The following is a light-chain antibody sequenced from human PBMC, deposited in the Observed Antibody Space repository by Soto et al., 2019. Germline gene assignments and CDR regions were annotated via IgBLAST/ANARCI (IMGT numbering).Light chain of an antibody. J-gene: IGKJ2*01. Sequence: DILMTPYPSTLSASVGDRVTTTCWASKTISTWLAWYQQKPGQAPTLLIYDASSLESGVPSRFSGSASGTEFTLTISSLQPDDFATFYCQQYSSPPHTFGQGTKLEIK. CDR3: QQYSSPPHT. CDR2: DAS. V-gene: IGKV1-5*01. CDR1: KTISTW.